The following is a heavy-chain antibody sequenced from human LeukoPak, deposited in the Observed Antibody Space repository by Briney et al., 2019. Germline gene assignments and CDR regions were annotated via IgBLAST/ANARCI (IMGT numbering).Heavy chain of an antibody. J-gene: IGHJ3*02. CDR3: AKDRLTIFGVVTDAFDT. Sequence: GGSLRLSCAASGFTFSSYAMSWVRQAPGKGLEWVSAISGSGGSTYYADSVKGRFTISRDNSKNTLYLQMNSLRAEDTAVYYCAKDRLTIFGVVTDAFDTWGQGTMVTVSS. CDR2: ISGSGGST. V-gene: IGHV3-23*01. CDR1: GFTFSSYA. D-gene: IGHD3-3*01.